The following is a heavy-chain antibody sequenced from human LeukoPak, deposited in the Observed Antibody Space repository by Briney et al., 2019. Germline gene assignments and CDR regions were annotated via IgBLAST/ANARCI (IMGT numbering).Heavy chain of an antibody. D-gene: IGHD3-9*01. CDR3: ARLSKGRYFDYIFDY. CDR1: GGSFSSTEFY. Sequence: ASVTVSLTCTVSGGSFSSTEFYWGWIRQPPGKGLQWIGTIYYTGSTCYNPSLNSRVTMSVDTSQTQFSLKMTSVTAADTAVYYCARLSKGRYFDYIFDYWGQGTLVTVSS. J-gene: IGHJ4*02. CDR2: IYYTGST. V-gene: IGHV4-39*01.